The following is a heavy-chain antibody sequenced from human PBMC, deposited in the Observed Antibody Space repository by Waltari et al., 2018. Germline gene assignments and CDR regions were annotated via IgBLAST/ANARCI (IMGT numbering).Heavy chain of an antibody. CDR2: IRENGSDR. J-gene: IGHJ4*02. Sequence: EVQLVESGGGLVQPGGSLRLSCKASGFSFSTYWMSWVRQAPGKGLEGVDRIRENGSDRYYVDSVKGRFTISRDNAKPALYLQMNSLRAEDTTVYFCANSPVESGATGSVKPWGFDYWGQGNLVTVSS. D-gene: IGHD2-2*01. CDR3: ANSPVESGATGSVKPWGFDY. CDR1: GFSFSTYW. V-gene: IGHV3-7*01.